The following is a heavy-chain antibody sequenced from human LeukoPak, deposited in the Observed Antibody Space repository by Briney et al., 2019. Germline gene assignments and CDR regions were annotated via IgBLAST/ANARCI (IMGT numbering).Heavy chain of an antibody. CDR3: ARNIAAAGTVYYYYYYMDV. CDR1: GFTFSSYS. CDR2: ISSSSSYI. V-gene: IGHV3-21*01. Sequence: GGSLRLSCAASGFTFSSYSMNWVRQAPGKGLEWVSSISSSSSYIYYADSVKGRFTISRDNAKNSLYLQMNSLRAEDTAVYYCARNIAAAGTVYYYYYYMDVWGKGTTVTVPS. J-gene: IGHJ6*03. D-gene: IGHD6-13*01.